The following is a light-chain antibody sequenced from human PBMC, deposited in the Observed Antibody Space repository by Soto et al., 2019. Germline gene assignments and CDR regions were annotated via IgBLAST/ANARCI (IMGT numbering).Light chain of an antibody. Sequence: QSALTQPASVSGSPGQSITISCTGTSSDVGGYDYVSWYQQHPGKAPKLMIYEVTNRPSGVSNRFSGSKSGNTASLTISGLQAEDEADYYCSAYAISNSYVFGTGTNLTVL. V-gene: IGLV2-14*01. CDR1: SSDVGGYDY. CDR3: SAYAISNSYV. CDR2: EVT. J-gene: IGLJ1*01.